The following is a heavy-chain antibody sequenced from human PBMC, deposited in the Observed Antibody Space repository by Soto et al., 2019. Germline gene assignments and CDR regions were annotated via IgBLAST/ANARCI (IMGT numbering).Heavy chain of an antibody. J-gene: IGHJ4*02. D-gene: IGHD3-22*01. CDR3: ARATDADSSGYPGNFDY. CDR1: GGTIGYGDYC. V-gene: IGHV4-30-4*01. CDR2: IYYSGST. Sequence: ASQTLSLRCTVAGGTIGYGDYCRSWIRKPPGKGLEWIGYIYYSGSTYYNPSLKSRVTISVDTSKNQFSLKLSSVTAADTAVYYCARATDADSSGYPGNFDYWGQGTLVTVTS.